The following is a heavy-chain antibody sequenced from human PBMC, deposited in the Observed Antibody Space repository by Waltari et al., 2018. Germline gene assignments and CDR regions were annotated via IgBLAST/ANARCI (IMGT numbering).Heavy chain of an antibody. CDR1: GFTFSRLA. CDR2: INDRGDIT. Sequence: EMQLLESGGGLVQPGGSLRLSCAASGFTFSRLAMNWVRQAPGKGLEWVSIINDRGDITNTADSLKGRFTVSRDNSRDTLYLHMNNLTAEDTAVYYCATRNYLDSWGRGALVTVSS. J-gene: IGHJ4*02. V-gene: IGHV3-23*01. CDR3: ATRNYLDS.